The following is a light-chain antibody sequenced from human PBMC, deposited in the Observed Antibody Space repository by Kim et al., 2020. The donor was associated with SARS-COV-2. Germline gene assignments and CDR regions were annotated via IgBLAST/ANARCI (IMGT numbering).Light chain of an antibody. Sequence: LSPGERATLSCKASQSVFSYVGWYQQKPGQAPRLLIYDTSNRATDIPARFSGSGSGTDFTLTISSLEPDDSAVYYCQQRYQWPPLTFGGGTKLEI. CDR3: QQRYQWPPLT. CDR1: QSVFSY. CDR2: DTS. V-gene: IGKV3-11*01. J-gene: IGKJ4*01.